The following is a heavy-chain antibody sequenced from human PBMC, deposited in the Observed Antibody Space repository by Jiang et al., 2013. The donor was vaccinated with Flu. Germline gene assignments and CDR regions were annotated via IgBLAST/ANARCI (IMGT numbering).Heavy chain of an antibody. D-gene: IGHD3-3*01. CDR1: DTPSVTP. Sequence: EVKKPGASIKIPARHLDTPSVTPIYTGCDRPPDKGLSGWDVINPTANITKYAQRFQARVTMTWDTSTSTIYMELSSLRSEDTAVYYCSRETTIFGEVIIPGGAGMDVWGQGTTVTVSS. V-gene: IGHV1-46*03. J-gene: IGHJ6*02. CDR3: SRETTIFGEVIIPGGAGMDV. CDR2: INPTANIT.